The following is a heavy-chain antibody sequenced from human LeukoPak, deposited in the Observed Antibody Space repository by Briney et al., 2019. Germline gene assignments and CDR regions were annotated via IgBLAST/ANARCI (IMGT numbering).Heavy chain of an antibody. CDR2: MNPNSGNT. V-gene: IGHV1-8*01. CDR3: ARSGGGSGSYYNDWFDP. D-gene: IGHD3-10*01. J-gene: IGHJ5*02. CDR1: GYTFTSYD. Sequence: ASVKVSCKASGYTFTSYDINWVRQATGQGLEWMGWMNPNSGNTGYAQKFQGRVTMTRNTSISTAYMELSSLRSEDTAVYYCARSGGGSGSYYNDWFDPWGQGTLVTVSS.